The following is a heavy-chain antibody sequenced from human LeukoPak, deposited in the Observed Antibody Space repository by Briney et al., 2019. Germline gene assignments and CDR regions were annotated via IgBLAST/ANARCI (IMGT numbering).Heavy chain of an antibody. Sequence: SETLSLTCIVSGDSISSSTHYWSWIRQPPGKGLEWIGEINHNGNTNYNPSLKSRVTLSVDTSKNQFSLKLRSVTAADTAVYYCARGPRFGELLWHWFDPWGQGTLVTVSS. CDR2: INHNGNT. J-gene: IGHJ5*02. V-gene: IGHV4-39*07. D-gene: IGHD3-10*01. CDR3: ARGPRFGELLWHWFDP. CDR1: GDSISSSTHY.